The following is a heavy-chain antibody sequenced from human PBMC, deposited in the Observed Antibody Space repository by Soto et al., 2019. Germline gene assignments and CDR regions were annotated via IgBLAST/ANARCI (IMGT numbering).Heavy chain of an antibody. CDR2: IIPIFGTA. J-gene: IGHJ6*02. V-gene: IGHV1-69*13. CDR3: ARVSCISTSCPHTS. D-gene: IGHD2-2*01. Sequence: GASVKVSCKASGGTFSSYAISWVRQAPGQGLEWMGGIIPIFGTANYAQKFQGRVTITADESTSTAYMELSSLRSEDTAVYYCARVSCISTSCPHTSWGQVNTVTVSS. CDR1: GGTFSSYA.